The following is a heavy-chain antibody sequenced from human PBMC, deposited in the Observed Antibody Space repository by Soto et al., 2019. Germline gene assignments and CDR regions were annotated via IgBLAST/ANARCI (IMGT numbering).Heavy chain of an antibody. CDR2: ISISGGST. D-gene: IGHD1-26*01. Sequence: EVQLLESGGGLVQPGGSLRLSCAASGFTFRSNAMSWVRQAPGKGLEWVSAISISGGSTYYADSVKGRFTISRANSKNTLYLQMNSLRAEDTAVYYCAKGRQWELPLDYWGQGTLVTVSS. J-gene: IGHJ4*02. CDR1: GFTFRSNA. CDR3: AKGRQWELPLDY. V-gene: IGHV3-23*01.